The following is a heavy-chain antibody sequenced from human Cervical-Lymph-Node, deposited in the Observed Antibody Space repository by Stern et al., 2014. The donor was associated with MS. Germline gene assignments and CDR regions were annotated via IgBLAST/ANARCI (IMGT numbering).Heavy chain of an antibody. V-gene: IGHV1-18*01. CDR2: SCAYMCDI. Sequence: VQLVQSGAEVKKPGASVTVSCKASGYTFTSYGISWVRQAPGQGLEWVGMSCAYMCDINYAQKLQVRVTMTTDTSTSTAYMELRSLRADDTAVYYCARGLLGSENAFDIWGQGTMVTVSS. CDR1: GYTFTSYG. CDR3: ARGLLGSENAFDI. J-gene: IGHJ3*02. D-gene: IGHD2-15*01.